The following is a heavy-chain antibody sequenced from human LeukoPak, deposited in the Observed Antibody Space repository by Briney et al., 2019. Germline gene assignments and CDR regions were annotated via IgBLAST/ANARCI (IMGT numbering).Heavy chain of an antibody. D-gene: IGHD2-15*01. CDR2: IYYSGST. CDR3: ASYCSGGSCYYFDY. Sequence: SQTLSLTCTVSGGSISSGGYYWSWIRQHPGKGLEWIGYIYYSGSTYYNPSLKSRATISVDTSKNQFSLKLSSVTAADTAVYYCASYCSGGSCYYFDYWGQGTLVTVSS. CDR1: GGSISSGGYY. J-gene: IGHJ4*02. V-gene: IGHV4-31*03.